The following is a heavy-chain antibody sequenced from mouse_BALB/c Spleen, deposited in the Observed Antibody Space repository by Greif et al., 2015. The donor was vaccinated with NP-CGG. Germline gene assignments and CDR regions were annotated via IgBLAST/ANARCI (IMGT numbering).Heavy chain of an antibody. CDR1: GFAFSSYD. Sequence: EVKVEESGGGLVKPGGSLKLSCAASGFAFSSYDMSWVRQTPEKRLEWVAYISSGGGSTYYPDTVKGRFTISRDNAKNTLCLQMSSLKSEDTAMYYCARQTPYCGNYPYYFDYWGQGTTLTVSS. CDR3: ARQTPYCGNYPYYFDY. CDR2: ISSGGGST. D-gene: IGHD2-10*01. J-gene: IGHJ2*01. V-gene: IGHV5-12-1*01.